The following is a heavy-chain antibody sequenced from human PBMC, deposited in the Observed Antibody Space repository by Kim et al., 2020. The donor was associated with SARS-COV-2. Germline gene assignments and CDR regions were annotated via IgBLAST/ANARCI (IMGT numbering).Heavy chain of an antibody. CDR1: GGSINDHY. CDR2: FHYSGST. J-gene: IGHJ3*02. D-gene: IGHD3-10*01. V-gene: IGHV4-59*11. Sequence: SETLSLTCTVSGGSINDHYWSWIRQTPGKGLEWIGYFHYSGSTNYNPSLKSRVTISLDTSKNQFSLKLNSVTPADTAVYYCARGQSAFDIWGQGTMVTVSS. CDR3: ARGQSAFDI.